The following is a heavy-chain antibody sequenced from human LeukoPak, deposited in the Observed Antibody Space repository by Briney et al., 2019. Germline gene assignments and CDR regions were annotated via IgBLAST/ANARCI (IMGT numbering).Heavy chain of an antibody. D-gene: IGHD3-10*01. CDR3: AKDEPRSYSPSDY. Sequence: GGSLRLSCASSGFTFRNRAMLWVRQAPGKGLEWVAFISYDGNDKYYADSVKGRFTISRDNSQNTLYLQMSSLRAEDTAVYYCAKDEPRSYSPSDYWGQGTLVTVSS. CDR2: ISYDGNDK. CDR1: GFTFRNRA. J-gene: IGHJ4*02. V-gene: IGHV3-30*18.